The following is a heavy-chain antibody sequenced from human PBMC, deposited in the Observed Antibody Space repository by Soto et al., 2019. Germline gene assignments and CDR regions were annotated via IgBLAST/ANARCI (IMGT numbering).Heavy chain of an antibody. D-gene: IGHD6-13*01. CDR3: ARGSSSLNSGWFDP. CDR1: GNSFTSGYF. CDR2: VYHSGSA. Sequence: SSETLSLTCTVSGNSFTSGYFWGWIRQSPGKGLEWIGSVYHSGSAYYNPSVKSRVTISLDTSQRQFSLKLNSVTAADSAIYYCARGSSSLNSGWFDPWGQGTLVTVYS. J-gene: IGHJ5*02. V-gene: IGHV4-38-2*02.